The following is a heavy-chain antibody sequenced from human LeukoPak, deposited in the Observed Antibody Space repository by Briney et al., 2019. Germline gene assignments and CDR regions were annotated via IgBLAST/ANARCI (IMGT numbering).Heavy chain of an antibody. J-gene: IGHJ3*02. CDR2: ISTSGGST. CDR3: AKASGYYYDSSGYYLGAFDI. V-gene: IGHV3-23*01. Sequence: PGGSLRLSCAASGFTFSGHAMSWVRQAPGKGLEWVSGISTSGGSTYYGNSVKGRFTISRDNSKDTLYLQLNYLRAEDTAVYYCAKASGYYYDSSGYYLGAFDIWGPGTMVTVSS. D-gene: IGHD3-22*01. CDR1: GFTFSGHA.